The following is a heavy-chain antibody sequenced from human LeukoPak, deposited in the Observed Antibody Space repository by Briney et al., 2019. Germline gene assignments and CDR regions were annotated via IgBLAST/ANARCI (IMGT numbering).Heavy chain of an antibody. V-gene: IGHV3-48*01. Sequence: GSLRLSCAASEFTFSSYSMSWVRHAPGRGLEWLSYLTRTSSATWYADSVKGRFTIFRDNAKSSLYLQMNSLRVEDTAVYYCATGGSEYRSDWFDSWGQGTLVNVAS. CDR3: ATGGSEYRSDWFDS. CDR2: LTRTSSAT. J-gene: IGHJ5*01. D-gene: IGHD5-18*01. CDR1: EFTFSSYS.